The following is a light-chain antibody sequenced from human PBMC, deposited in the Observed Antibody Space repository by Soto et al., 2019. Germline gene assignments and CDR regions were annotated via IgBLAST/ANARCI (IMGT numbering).Light chain of an antibody. CDR3: QEYNSYWT. CDR2: KAS. Sequence: DIQMTQYPSTLSGAVGDRVTITCRASQTISSWLAWYQQKPGKAADLLIYKASTLKSGVPSRFSGSGSGTEFTLTISSLQPDDFGTYYCQEYNSYWTFGQGTKVDI. J-gene: IGKJ1*01. V-gene: IGKV1-5*03. CDR1: QTISSW.